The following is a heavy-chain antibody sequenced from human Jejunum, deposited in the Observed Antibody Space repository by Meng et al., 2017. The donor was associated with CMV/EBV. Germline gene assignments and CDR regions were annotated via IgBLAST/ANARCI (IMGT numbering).Heavy chain of an antibody. D-gene: IGHD3-10*01. J-gene: IGHJ4*02. V-gene: IGHV3-23*01. Sequence: GQLLGSWGNLVQPGGPLRLSCAASGFTFSSYAMSWVRQAPGEGLEWVSAIGGSGAGTYFADSVKGRFTISRDNSKNTLYLQMNSLRAEDTAVYYCVKYGGDYSNSGRHLEYWGQGTLVTVSS. CDR1: GFTFSSYA. CDR2: IGGSGAGT. CDR3: VKYGGDYSNSGRHLEY.